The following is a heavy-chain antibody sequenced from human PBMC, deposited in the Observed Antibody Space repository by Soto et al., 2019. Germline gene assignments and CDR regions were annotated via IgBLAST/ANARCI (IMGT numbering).Heavy chain of an antibody. V-gene: IGHV5-10-1*01. CDR3: AGQYYYDSSGYYNLDYYYYYGMDV. J-gene: IGHJ6*02. D-gene: IGHD3-22*01. CDR1: GYSFTSYW. Sequence: GESLKISCKGSGYSFTSYWISWVRQVPGKGLEWMGRIDPSDSYTNCSPSFQGHVTISADKSISTAYLQWSSLKASDTAMYYCAGQYYYDSSGYYNLDYYYYYGMDVWGQGTTVTVSS. CDR2: IDPSDSYT.